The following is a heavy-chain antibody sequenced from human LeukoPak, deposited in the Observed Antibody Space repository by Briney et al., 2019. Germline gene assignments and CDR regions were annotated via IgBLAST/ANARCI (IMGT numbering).Heavy chain of an antibody. CDR3: ARDPSYCGGDCSDY. Sequence: SVKVSCKASGGTFSSYAISWVRQAPGQGLEWMGGIIPIFGTANYAQKFQGRITITADESTSTAYMELSSLRSEDTAVYYCARDPSYCGGDCSDYWGQGTLVTVSS. V-gene: IGHV1-69*13. CDR2: IIPIFGTA. D-gene: IGHD2-21*01. J-gene: IGHJ4*02. CDR1: GGTFSSYA.